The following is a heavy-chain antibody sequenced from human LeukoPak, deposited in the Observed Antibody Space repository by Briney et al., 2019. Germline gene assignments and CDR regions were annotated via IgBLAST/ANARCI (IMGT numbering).Heavy chain of an antibody. D-gene: IGHD6-19*01. J-gene: IGHJ4*02. CDR3: AKSHSSGWYEVGTAIDY. V-gene: IGHV3-9*03. CDR1: GFTFDDYA. CDR2: ISWNSGSI. Sequence: PGRSLRLSCAASGFTFDDYAMHWVRQAPGKGLEWVSGISWNSGSIGYADSVKGRFTISRDNAKSSLYLQMNSLRAEDMALYYCAKSHSSGWYEVGTAIDYWGQGTLVTVSS.